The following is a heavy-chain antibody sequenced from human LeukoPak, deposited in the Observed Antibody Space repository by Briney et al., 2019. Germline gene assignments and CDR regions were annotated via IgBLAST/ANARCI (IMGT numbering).Heavy chain of an antibody. CDR3: ARKIIAAAGYFDY. Sequence: PSETLSLTCTVSGGSISSSSYYWGWIRQPPGKGLEWIGSIYYSGSTYYNPSLKSRVTISVDTSKNQLSLKLNSVTAADTAVYYCARKIIAAAGYFDYWGQGTLVTVSS. CDR2: IYYSGST. V-gene: IGHV4-39*07. CDR1: GGSISSSSYY. D-gene: IGHD6-13*01. J-gene: IGHJ4*02.